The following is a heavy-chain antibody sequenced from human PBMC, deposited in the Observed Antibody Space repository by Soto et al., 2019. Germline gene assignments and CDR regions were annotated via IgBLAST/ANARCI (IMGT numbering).Heavy chain of an antibody. V-gene: IGHV4-30-4*01. CDR2: IYYSGRT. Sequence: QVQLQESGPGLMKPSQTLSLTCTVSGGSITSDDYYWSWIRQPPGKGLEWIGYIYYSGRTHYNPSVESRLTISVDTSKNQFSLKLTSVTAADTAMYYCVRDFNRGYWFDPWGQGTLVTVSS. CDR1: GGSITSDDYY. J-gene: IGHJ5*02. CDR3: VRDFNRGYWFDP.